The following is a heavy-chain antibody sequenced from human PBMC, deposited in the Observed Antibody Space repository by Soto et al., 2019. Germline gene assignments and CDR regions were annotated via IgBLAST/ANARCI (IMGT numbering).Heavy chain of an antibody. V-gene: IGHV4-59*08. D-gene: IGHD5-18*01. CDR3: ARRPGYGNAFDI. Sequence: SETLSLTCTVSGGSISSYYWNWVRQPPGKGLEWIGYIYYSGGTNYNPSLKSRVTISVDTSKNQFSLKLSSVTAADTAVYYCARRPGYGNAFDIWGQGTMVTVSS. CDR1: GGSISSYY. J-gene: IGHJ3*02. CDR2: IYYSGGT.